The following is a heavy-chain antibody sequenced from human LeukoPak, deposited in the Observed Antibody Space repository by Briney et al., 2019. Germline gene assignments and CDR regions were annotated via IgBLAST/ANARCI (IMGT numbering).Heavy chain of an antibody. V-gene: IGHV4-61*02. CDR1: GGSISSGSYY. CDR3: ARDVWDWYFDL. D-gene: IGHD1-26*01. Sequence: SQTLSLTCTVSGGSISSGSYYWSWIRQPAGKGLEWIGRIYTSGSTNHNPSLKSRVTISVDTSKNQFSLKLSSVTAADTAVYYCARDVWDWYFDLWGRGTLATVSS. CDR2: IYTSGST. J-gene: IGHJ2*01.